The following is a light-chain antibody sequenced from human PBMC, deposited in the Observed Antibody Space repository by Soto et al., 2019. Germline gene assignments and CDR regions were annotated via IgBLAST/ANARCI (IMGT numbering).Light chain of an antibody. V-gene: IGKV1-6*01. J-gene: IGKJ1*01. CDR2: GAS. CDR1: QGISSY. CDR3: LQDYDYPWT. Sequence: IQLTQSPSFLSASVGDRVTITCRASQGISSYLAWFQQKPGRAPNLLIYGASTLQSGVPSRFSGSGSGTDFTLTISSLQPEDFATYYCLQDYDYPWTFGQGTKVDIK.